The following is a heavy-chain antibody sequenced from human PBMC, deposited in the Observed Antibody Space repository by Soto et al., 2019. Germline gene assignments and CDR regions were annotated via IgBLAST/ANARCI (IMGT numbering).Heavy chain of an antibody. Sequence: EVQLLESGGGLVQPGGSLRLSCAASGFTFSSYAMSWVRQAPGKGLEWVSTISGSGTGTYYAYSVTGRFTISRDNSKTTLYLQMNSLRAEDTAVYYCAKRGRGAVAFDYWGQGTLVTVSS. CDR1: GFTFSSYA. V-gene: IGHV3-23*01. CDR3: AKRGRGAVAFDY. CDR2: ISGSGTGT. D-gene: IGHD6-19*01. J-gene: IGHJ4*02.